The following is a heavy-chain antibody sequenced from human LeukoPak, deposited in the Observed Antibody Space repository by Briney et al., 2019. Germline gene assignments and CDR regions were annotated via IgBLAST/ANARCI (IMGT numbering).Heavy chain of an antibody. CDR3: ARHSVQLWSMYYFDY. J-gene: IGHJ4*02. V-gene: IGHV3-21*06. CDR1: GFTFSSSD. D-gene: IGHD5-18*01. Sequence: PGGSLRLSCAASGFTFSSSDMSWVRQAPGKGLEWVSSISSSSSYIYYADSVKGRFTISRDNAKNSLYLQMNSLRAEDTAVYYCARHSVQLWSMYYFDYWGQGTLVTVSS. CDR2: ISSSSSYI.